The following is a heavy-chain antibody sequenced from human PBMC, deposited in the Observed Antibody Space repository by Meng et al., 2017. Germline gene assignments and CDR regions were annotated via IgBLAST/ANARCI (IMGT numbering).Heavy chain of an antibody. V-gene: IGHV4-31*01. CDR2: IYYSGST. CDR3: ARADRRVGSYGPNWFDP. J-gene: IGHJ5*02. CDR1: GGSISSGGYY. D-gene: IGHD5-18*01. Sequence: QVQLQESGPGLVKPSQTLSLTCTVSGGSISSGGYYWSWIRQHPGKGLEWIGYIYYSGSTYYNPSLKSLVTISVDTSKNQFSLKLSSVTAADTAVYYCARADRRVGSYGPNWFDPWGQGTLVTVSS.